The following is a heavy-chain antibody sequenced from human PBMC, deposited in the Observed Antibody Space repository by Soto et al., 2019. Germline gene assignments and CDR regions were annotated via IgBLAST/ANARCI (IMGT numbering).Heavy chain of an antibody. V-gene: IGHV1-18*01. CDR1: VYTFTSYG. J-gene: IGHJ4*02. D-gene: IGHD1-1*01. Sequence: HVHLVQSGAEVKKPGASVKVSCKASVYTFTSYGITWVRQAPGQGLEWMGWISGHNGNTDYAQKLQGRVIVTRDTSTSTAYMELRSLRSDDRAVYYCARGRYGDYWGQGTLVTVSS. CDR3: ARGRYGDY. CDR2: ISGHNGNT.